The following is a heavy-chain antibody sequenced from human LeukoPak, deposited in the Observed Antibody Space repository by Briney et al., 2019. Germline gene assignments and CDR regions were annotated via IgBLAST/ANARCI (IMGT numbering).Heavy chain of an antibody. D-gene: IGHD3-16*01. V-gene: IGHV3-66*01. CDR2: IYSGGST. CDR1: GFTVSSNY. CDR3: ARDGGIWYFDY. Sequence: PSGGSLRLSCAVSGFTVSSNYMSWVRQAPGKGLEWVSVIYSGGSTYYADSVKGRFTISRDNSKNTLYLQMNSLRAEDTAVYYCARDGGIWYFDYWGQGTLVTVSS. J-gene: IGHJ4*02.